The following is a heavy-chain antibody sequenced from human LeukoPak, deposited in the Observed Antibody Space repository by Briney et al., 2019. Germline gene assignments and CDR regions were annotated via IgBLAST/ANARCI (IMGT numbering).Heavy chain of an antibody. CDR2: IYYSGST. V-gene: IGHV4-59*01. CDR1: GSSITSYH. J-gene: IGHJ4*02. Sequence: SETLSLTCTISGSSITSYHWSWIRQPPGKGLEWIGYIYYSGSTNYNPSLKSRVTISVDTSKNQFPLNLRSVTAADTAVYYCARGSRDGYNHFDYWGQGTLVTVSS. CDR3: ARGSRDGYNHFDY. D-gene: IGHD5-24*01.